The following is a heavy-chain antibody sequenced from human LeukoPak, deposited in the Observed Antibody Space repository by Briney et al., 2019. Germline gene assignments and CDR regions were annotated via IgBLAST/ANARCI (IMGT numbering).Heavy chain of an antibody. CDR2: IYYSGST. Sequence: SETLSLTCTVSGGSISSYYWSWIRQPPGKGLEWIGYIYYSGSTNYNPSLKSRVTIPVDKSKNQFSLKLSSVTAADTAVYYCAKSGWYDYWGQGTLVTVSS. D-gene: IGHD6-19*01. CDR1: GGSISSYY. V-gene: IGHV4-59*12. CDR3: AKSGWYDY. J-gene: IGHJ4*02.